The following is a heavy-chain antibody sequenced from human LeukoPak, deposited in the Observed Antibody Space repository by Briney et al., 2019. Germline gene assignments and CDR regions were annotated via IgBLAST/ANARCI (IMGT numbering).Heavy chain of an antibody. CDR1: GGSISSSSYY. CDR3: AGAVVVPAAIYY. D-gene: IGHD2-2*01. J-gene: IGHJ4*02. CDR2: IYYSGST. V-gene: IGHV4-39*01. Sequence: PSETLSLTCTVSGGSISSSSYYWGWIRQPPWKELEWIGSIYYSGSTYYNPSLKSRVTISVDTSKNQFSLKLSSVTAADTAVYYCAGAVVVPAAIYYWGQGTLVTVSS.